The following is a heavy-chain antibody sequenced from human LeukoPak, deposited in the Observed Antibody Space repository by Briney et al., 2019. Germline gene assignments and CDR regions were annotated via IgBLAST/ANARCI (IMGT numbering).Heavy chain of an antibody. D-gene: IGHD7-27*01. J-gene: IGHJ4*02. Sequence: GGSLRLSCAASGFTFSSYAMHWVRQAPGKGLEWAAVISYDGSNKYYADSVKGRFTISRDNSKNTLYPQMNSLRAEDTAVYYCARESWGSGFDYWGQGTLVTVSS. CDR1: GFTFSSYA. CDR2: ISYDGSNK. V-gene: IGHV3-30-3*01. CDR3: ARESWGSGFDY.